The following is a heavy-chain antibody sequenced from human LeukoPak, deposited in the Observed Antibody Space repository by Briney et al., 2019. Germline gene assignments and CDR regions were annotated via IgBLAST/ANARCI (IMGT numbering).Heavy chain of an antibody. J-gene: IGHJ4*02. Sequence: GEWLKISCKGSGYSSPSYWIGWVRQMPGKGREWMGIINPSESDARDSTSSQGQVTISAFKCISTAYLQWGRLKAPETAMNNGARKRLYRSSYDDFWGQGDLVTVSS. CDR3: ARKRLYRSSYDDF. V-gene: IGHV5-51*01. D-gene: IGHD6-6*01. CDR1: GYSSPSYW. CDR2: INPSESDA.